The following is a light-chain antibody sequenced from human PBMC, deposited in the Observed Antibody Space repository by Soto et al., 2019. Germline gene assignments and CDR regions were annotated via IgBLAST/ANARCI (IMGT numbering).Light chain of an antibody. CDR3: QQYITYST. J-gene: IGKJ1*01. CDR1: QSISTS. CDR2: GAS. V-gene: IGKV1-5*01. Sequence: DIQMTQSPSTLSASVGDTVTITCRASQSISTSLAWYQQKPGKAPNLLISGASTLEEGVPSRFRGSGSGTEFTLTSTSLQTEDFATYYCQQYITYSTFGQGTRVEIE.